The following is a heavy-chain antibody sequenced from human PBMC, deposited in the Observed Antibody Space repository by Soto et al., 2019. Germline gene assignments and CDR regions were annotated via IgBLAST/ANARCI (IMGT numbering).Heavy chain of an antibody. CDR2: ILHDGSNE. CDR1: GFTFNTYG. CDR3: AKDCWSHGRGVVIILPFDY. J-gene: IGHJ4*02. V-gene: IGHV3-30*18. Sequence: GGSLRLSCAASGFTFNTYGRHWVRQAPGKGLEWVALILHDGSNEYYADSVKGRFTISRDNSRNTLYLQMNSLRGEDTAVYYCAKDCWSHGRGVVIILPFDYWGQGAMVTVYS. D-gene: IGHD3-3*01.